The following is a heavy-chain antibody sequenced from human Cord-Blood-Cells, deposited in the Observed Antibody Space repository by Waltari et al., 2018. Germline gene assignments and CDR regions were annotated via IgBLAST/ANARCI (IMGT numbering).Heavy chain of an antibody. CDR1: GGSFSGYY. D-gene: IGHD3-16*01. J-gene: IGHJ3*02. CDR2: INHSGST. CDR3: ARGPIEGGNDAFDI. V-gene: IGHV4-34*01. Sequence: QVQLQQWGAGLLKPSETLSLTCAVYGGSFSGYYWSWIRQPPGKGLEWIGEINHSGSTNYNPSLKSRVTISVDTSKNQFSLKLSSVTAADTAVYYCARGPIEGGNDAFDIWGQGTMVTVSS.